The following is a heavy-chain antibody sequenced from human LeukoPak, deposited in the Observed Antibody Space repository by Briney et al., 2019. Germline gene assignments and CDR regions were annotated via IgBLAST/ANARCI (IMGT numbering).Heavy chain of an antibody. CDR2: ISAYNGNT. CDR1: GYTFTSYG. CDR3: ARADCSSTSCYEPSPWDYYGMDV. Sequence: EASVKVSCKASGYTFTSYGISWVRQAPGQGLEWMGWISAYNGNTNYAQKLQGRVTMTTDTSTSTAYMELRSLRSDDTAVYYCARADCSSTSCYEPSPWDYYGMDVWGQGTTVTVSS. D-gene: IGHD2-2*01. J-gene: IGHJ6*02. V-gene: IGHV1-18*01.